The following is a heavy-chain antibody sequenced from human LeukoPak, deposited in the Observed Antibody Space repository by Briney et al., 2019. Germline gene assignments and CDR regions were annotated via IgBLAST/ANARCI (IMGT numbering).Heavy chain of an antibody. CDR1: GFSLSMYW. J-gene: IGHJ4*02. D-gene: IGHD1-26*01. CDR3: ARWDSGNYYGIAD. Sequence: SGGSLRLSCSVSGFSLSMYWMAWVRQAPGKGLEWLANIKQDGSEEYYADSVKGRFTISRDNARNSLYLQMNSLRAGDTALYYCARWDSGNYYGIADWGQGTLVTVHS. CDR2: IKQDGSEE. V-gene: IGHV3-7*01.